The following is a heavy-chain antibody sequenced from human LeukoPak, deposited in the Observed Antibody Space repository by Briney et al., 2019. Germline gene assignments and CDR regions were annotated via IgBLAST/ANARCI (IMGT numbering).Heavy chain of an antibody. Sequence: PGGSLRLSCAASGFTFSTYWMNWVRQAPGKGLEWVANINQDGRQKYYVDSVKGRFTISRDNAKNSLYLQMNSLRAEDTAVYYCAKSDYFDSWGQGTLVTVSS. V-gene: IGHV3-7*01. J-gene: IGHJ4*02. CDR2: INQDGRQK. CDR3: AKSDYFDS. CDR1: GFTFSTYW.